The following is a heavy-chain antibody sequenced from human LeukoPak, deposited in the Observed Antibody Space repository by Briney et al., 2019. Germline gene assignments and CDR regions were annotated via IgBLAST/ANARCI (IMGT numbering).Heavy chain of an antibody. J-gene: IGHJ4*02. D-gene: IGHD3-10*01. CDR3: ALGSGGY. CDR2: ISGDGGST. CDR1: GFTFDDYA. Sequence: GGPLRLSCAASGFTFDDYAMHWVRQAPGKGLEWVSLISGDGGSTFYADSVKGRFTISRDNSKNSLYLQMNSLRTEDTALYYCALGSGGYWGQGTLVTVSS. V-gene: IGHV3-43*02.